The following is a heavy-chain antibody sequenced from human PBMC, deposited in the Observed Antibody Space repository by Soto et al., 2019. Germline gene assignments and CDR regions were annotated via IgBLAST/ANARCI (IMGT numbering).Heavy chain of an antibody. D-gene: IGHD2-21*01. J-gene: IGHJ4*02. Sequence: QVQLQQWGAGLLKPSETLSLTCAVYGGSFSGYYWSWVRQPPGKGLEWIGEINHSENTNYNPSLESRVTISVDTSNNQFSRKLSSVTAADTAINYCSRPPHDCGGYFSYWGQGTLVTVFS. CDR3: SRPPHDCGGYFSY. V-gene: IGHV4-34*01. CDR1: GGSFSGYY. CDR2: INHSENT.